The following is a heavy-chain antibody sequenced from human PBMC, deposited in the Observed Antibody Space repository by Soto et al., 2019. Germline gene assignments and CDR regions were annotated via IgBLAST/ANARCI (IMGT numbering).Heavy chain of an antibody. CDR3: ARTGYCSSTSWLDAFDI. Sequence: QVQLVESGGGVVQPGRSLRLSCAASGFTFSSYGMHWVRQAPGKGLEWVAVIWYDGSNKYYADSVKGRFTISRDNSKNTLYLQMNSLRAEDTAVYYCARTGYCSSTSWLDAFDIWGQGTMVTVSS. CDR1: GFTFSSYG. D-gene: IGHD2-2*01. J-gene: IGHJ3*02. CDR2: IWYDGSNK. V-gene: IGHV3-33*01.